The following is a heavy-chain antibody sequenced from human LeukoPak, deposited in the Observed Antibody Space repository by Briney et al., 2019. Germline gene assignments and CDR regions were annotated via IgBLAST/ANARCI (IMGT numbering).Heavy chain of an antibody. D-gene: IGHD3-22*01. CDR2: IYYSGST. CDR3: ARSPYYDSSGLPRVWID. J-gene: IGHJ4*02. V-gene: IGHV4-59*01. Sequence: SETLSLTCTVSGGSISSYYWSWIRQPPGKGLEWIGYIYYSGSTNYNPSLKSRVTISVDTSKNQFSLKLSSVSDADTAVYYCARSPYYDSSGLPRVWIDGGQGTLVTVSS. CDR1: GGSISSYY.